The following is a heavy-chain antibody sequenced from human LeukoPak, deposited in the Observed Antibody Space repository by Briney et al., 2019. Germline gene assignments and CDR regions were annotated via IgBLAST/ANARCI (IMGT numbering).Heavy chain of an antibody. CDR2: ISSSRGYI. V-gene: IGHV3-21*01. CDR3: ARSNDFWSGYYDNYYYGMDV. CDR1: GFSFSSYS. J-gene: IGHJ6*02. D-gene: IGHD3-3*01. Sequence: PGGSLRLSCAASGFSFSSYSMTWVRQAPGKGPEWVSSISSSRGYIYYADSVKGRFTISRDNAKNSLYLQMNSLRAEDTAVYYCARSNDFWSGYYDNYYYGMDVWGLGTTVTVSS.